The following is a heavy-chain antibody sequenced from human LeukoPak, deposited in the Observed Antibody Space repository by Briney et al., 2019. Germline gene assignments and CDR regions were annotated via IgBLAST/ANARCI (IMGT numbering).Heavy chain of an antibody. CDR3: ARGRGTTMVRGVITNYFDL. CDR2: IDPNSGGT. D-gene: IGHD3-10*01. CDR1: GYTFTAHY. V-gene: IGHV1-2*02. Sequence: ASVKLFCKTSGYTFTAHYIHWVRHPPGQGLEWMGWIDPNSGGTNYSQEFLGSVTMTGDTSINTAFMEIRRLRSDDTAIYYCARGRGTTMVRGVITNYFDLWGRGSLVTVSS. J-gene: IGHJ2*01.